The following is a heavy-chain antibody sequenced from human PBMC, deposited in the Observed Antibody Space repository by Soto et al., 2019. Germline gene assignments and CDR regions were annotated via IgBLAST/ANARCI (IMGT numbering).Heavy chain of an antibody. CDR2: INPSGGST. V-gene: IGHV1-46*01. CDR1: GYTFTSYY. D-gene: IGHD1-26*01. Sequence: GASVKVSCKASGYTFTSYYMHWVRQAPGQGLEWMGIINPSGGSTSYAQKFQGRVTMTRDTSTSTVYMELSSLRSEDTAVYYCARGIGGDHYYYGMDVWGQGTTVTVSS. J-gene: IGHJ6*02. CDR3: ARGIGGDHYYYGMDV.